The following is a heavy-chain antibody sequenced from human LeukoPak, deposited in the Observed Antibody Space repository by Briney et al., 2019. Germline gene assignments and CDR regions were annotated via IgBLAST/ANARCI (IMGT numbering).Heavy chain of an antibody. CDR1: GGTFISYA. J-gene: IGHJ1*01. D-gene: IGHD3-22*01. CDR2: IIPIFGTA. CDR3: ARGLNYYDSSGYVPFQH. V-gene: IGHV1-69*13. Sequence: SVKVSCKASGGTFISYAISWVRQAPGQGLEWMGGIIPIFGTANYAQKFQGRVTITADESTSTAYMELSSLRSEDTAVYYCARGLNYYDSSGYVPFQHWGQGTLVTVSS.